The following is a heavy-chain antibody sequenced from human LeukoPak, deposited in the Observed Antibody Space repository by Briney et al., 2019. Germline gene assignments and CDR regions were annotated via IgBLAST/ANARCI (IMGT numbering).Heavy chain of an antibody. CDR3: AREPYSSSSDRHGRTFDY. J-gene: IGHJ4*02. Sequence: ASVTVSCKASGYTFTAHYIHWVRQAPGQGLEWMGQIHSNSGGEKYAQKFQGRVTVLRDTSINTIYMELTSLTSDDTAVYYCAREPYSSSSDRHGRTFDYWGQGTLVTVSS. CDR1: GYTFTAHY. D-gene: IGHD6-6*01. CDR2: IHSNSGGE. V-gene: IGHV1-2*06.